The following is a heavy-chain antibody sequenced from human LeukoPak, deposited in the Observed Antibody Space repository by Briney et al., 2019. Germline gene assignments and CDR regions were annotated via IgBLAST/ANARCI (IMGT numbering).Heavy chain of an antibody. D-gene: IGHD3-22*01. CDR1: GGSISSGGYT. J-gene: IGHJ4*02. CDR2: IYHSGSA. V-gene: IGHV4-30-2*01. Sequence: SQTLSLTCAVSGGSISSGGYTWTWLRQPPGKGLEWIVYIYHSGSAYYNPSLKRRVSISVDRSKNQFSLSLTSVTAADTAVYFCASGNYYDSSGYYSNWGQGTLVTVSS. CDR3: ASGNYYDSSGYYSN.